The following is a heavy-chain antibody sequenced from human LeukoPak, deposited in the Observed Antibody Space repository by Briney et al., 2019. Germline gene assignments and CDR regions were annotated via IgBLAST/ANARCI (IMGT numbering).Heavy chain of an antibody. V-gene: IGHV3-23*01. CDR3: AKLHRDGYNLDS. D-gene: IGHD5-24*01. J-gene: IGHJ4*02. Sequence: GGSLRHSCAASEFTFSSFAMSWVRQAPGKGLEWVSAVSGNGAGTHYADSVKGRFTISRDNSKNMLYLQMSSLRVEDTAVYYCAKLHRDGYNLDSWGQGTLVTVSS. CDR1: EFTFSSFA. CDR2: VSGNGAGT.